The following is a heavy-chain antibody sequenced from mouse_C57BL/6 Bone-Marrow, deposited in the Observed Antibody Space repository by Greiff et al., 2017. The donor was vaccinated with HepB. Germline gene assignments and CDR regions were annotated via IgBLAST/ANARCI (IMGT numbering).Heavy chain of an antibody. Sequence: QVQLQQPGAELVKPGASVKLSCKASGYTFTSYWMHWVKQRPGQGLEWIGMIHPNSGSTNYNEKFKSKATLAVDKSSSTAYMQLSSLTSEDSAVYYCARYYYDSRAWFAYWGQGTLVTVSA. J-gene: IGHJ3*01. D-gene: IGHD1-1*01. V-gene: IGHV1-64*01. CDR3: ARYYYDSRAWFAY. CDR2: IHPNSGST. CDR1: GYTFTSYW.